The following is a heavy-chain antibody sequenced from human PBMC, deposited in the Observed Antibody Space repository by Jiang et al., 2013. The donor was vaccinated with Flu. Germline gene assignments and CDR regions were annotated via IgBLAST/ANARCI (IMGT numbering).Heavy chain of an antibody. Sequence: GAEVKKPGESLKISCKGSGYSFTSYWIGWVRQMPGKGLEWMGIIYPGDSDTRYSPSFQGQVTISADKSISTAYLQWSSLKASDTAMYYCARQGCSSTSCYKGIHYGMDVWGQGTTVTVSS. CDR2: IYPGDSDT. D-gene: IGHD2-2*02. CDR1: GYSFTSYW. V-gene: IGHV5-51*01. CDR3: ARQGCSSTSCYKGIHYGMDV. J-gene: IGHJ6*02.